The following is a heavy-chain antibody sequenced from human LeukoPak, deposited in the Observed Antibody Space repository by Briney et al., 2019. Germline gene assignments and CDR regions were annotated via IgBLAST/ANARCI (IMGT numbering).Heavy chain of an antibody. CDR1: GYTFTGYY. Sequence: ASVKVSCKASGYTFTGYYMHWVRQAPGQGLEWMGRINPNSGGTNYAQKSQGRVTMTRDTSISTAYMELSRLRSDDTAVYYCARDRVAAAHFVSHRGWFDPWGQGTLVTVSS. CDR2: INPNSGGT. CDR3: ARDRVAAAHFVSHRGWFDP. J-gene: IGHJ5*02. D-gene: IGHD6-13*01. V-gene: IGHV1-2*06.